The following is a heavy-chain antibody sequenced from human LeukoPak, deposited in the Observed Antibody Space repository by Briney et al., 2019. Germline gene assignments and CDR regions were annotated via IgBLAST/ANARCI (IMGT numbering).Heavy chain of an antibody. CDR3: AGGGSGWFEMRDYFDY. CDR1: GGSISSGSYY. CDR2: IYTSGST. J-gene: IGHJ4*02. Sequence: PSQTLSLTCTVSGGSISSGSYYWSWIRQPAGKGLEWIGRIYTSGSTNYNPSLKSRVTISVDTSKNQFSLKLSSVTAADTAVYYCAGGGSGWFEMRDYFDYWGQGTLVTVSS. D-gene: IGHD6-19*01. V-gene: IGHV4-61*02.